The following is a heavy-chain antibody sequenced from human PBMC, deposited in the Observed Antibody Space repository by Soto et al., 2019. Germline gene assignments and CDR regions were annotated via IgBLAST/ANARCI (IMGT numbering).Heavy chain of an antibody. CDR3: ANGQRGHFDFLLPY. Sequence: QVQLVESGGGVVQPGRSLRLSCEASGFSFGTYGLHWVRQAPGKGLEWVAAITHDGNDKYYADSVKGRFTISRDNSKNTLYLQMNSLRAEDTAIYYCANGQRGHFDFLLPYWGQGSLVTVSS. CDR2: ITHDGNDK. V-gene: IGHV3-30*18. J-gene: IGHJ4*02. D-gene: IGHD3-9*01. CDR1: GFSFGTYG.